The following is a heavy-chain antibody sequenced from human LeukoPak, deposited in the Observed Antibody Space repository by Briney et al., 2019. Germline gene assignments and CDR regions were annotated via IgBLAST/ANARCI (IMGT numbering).Heavy chain of an antibody. Sequence: SETLSLTCAVSGGPISSGGYSWSWIRQPAGKGLEWIGRIYTSGSTNYNPSLKSRVTISVDTSKNQFSLKLSSVTAADTAVYYCARARVGQLVSTYWGQGTLVTVSS. CDR1: GGPISSGGYS. D-gene: IGHD6-13*01. CDR2: IYTSGST. V-gene: IGHV4-61*02. CDR3: ARARVGQLVSTY. J-gene: IGHJ4*02.